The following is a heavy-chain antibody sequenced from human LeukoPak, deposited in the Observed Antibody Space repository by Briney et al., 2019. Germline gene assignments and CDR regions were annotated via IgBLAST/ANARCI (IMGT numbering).Heavy chain of an antibody. CDR1: DGSISSYY. CDR2: IHYSGST. D-gene: IGHD2-2*01. Sequence: SETLSLTCSVSDGSISSYYWSWIRQPPGKGLEWIGSIHYSGSTTYNPSLKSRVTISVDTSKNQFSLKLSSVTAADTAVYYCARRLGGTSTGFDYWGQGTLVTVSS. J-gene: IGHJ4*02. V-gene: IGHV4-59*08. CDR3: ARRLGGTSTGFDY.